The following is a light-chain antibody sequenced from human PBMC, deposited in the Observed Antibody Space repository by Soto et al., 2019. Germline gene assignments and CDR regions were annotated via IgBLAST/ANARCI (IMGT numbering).Light chain of an antibody. CDR2: GAS. J-gene: IGKJ4*01. CDR3: QHRAGWPPALT. CDR1: QSIGSGF. V-gene: IGKV3-20*01. Sequence: ETVLTQSPGTLSLSPGERATLSCRASQSIGSGFLAWYQQKPGQAPRLLIYGASNRATGIPDRFSGSGSGTDFTLTISRLEPEDFAVYFCQHRAGWPPALTFGGGTKVEIK.